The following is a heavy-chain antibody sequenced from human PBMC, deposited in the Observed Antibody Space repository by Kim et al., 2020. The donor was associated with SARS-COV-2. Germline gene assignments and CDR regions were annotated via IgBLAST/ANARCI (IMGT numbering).Heavy chain of an antibody. V-gene: IGHV3-23*01. CDR2: SK. J-gene: IGHJ4*02. D-gene: IGHD3-3*01. CDR3: ATVWSGAANL. Sequence: SKYFANTMEGRFTISRDKSKNTMYLLMCSLRAEGSAVYYCATVWSGAANLWGQGTLVTVSS.